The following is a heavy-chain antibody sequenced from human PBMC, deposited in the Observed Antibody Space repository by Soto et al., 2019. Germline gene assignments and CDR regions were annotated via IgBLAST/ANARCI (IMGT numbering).Heavy chain of an antibody. CDR2: IIPIFATA. D-gene: IGHD3-16*01. V-gene: IGHV1-69*12. CDR1: GGTFSSYA. Sequence: QVQLVQSGAEVKKPGSSVKVSCKASGGTFSSYAINWVRQAPGQGLEWMGGIIPIFATAAYAQKFQGRVTITADESTSTAYMELSRLRSEDTAVYYCAQCLLGVNYYYGMDVWGQGTTVTVSS. CDR3: AQCLLGVNYYYGMDV. J-gene: IGHJ6*02.